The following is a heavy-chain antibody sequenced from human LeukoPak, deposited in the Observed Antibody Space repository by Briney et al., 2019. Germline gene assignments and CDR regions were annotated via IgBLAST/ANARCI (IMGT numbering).Heavy chain of an antibody. Sequence: GGSLRLSCAASGFTLTGSALHWVRQASGEGLEWVGRIRGKANTYATVYAASIKDRFTISRDDSKNTAYLQMNSLRAEDTAVYYCAKIPQVATVTVPYFDHWGQGTLVTVSS. CDR2: IRGKANTYAT. CDR1: GFTLTGSA. D-gene: IGHD2-21*01. CDR3: AKIPQVATVTVPYFDH. J-gene: IGHJ4*02. V-gene: IGHV3-73*01.